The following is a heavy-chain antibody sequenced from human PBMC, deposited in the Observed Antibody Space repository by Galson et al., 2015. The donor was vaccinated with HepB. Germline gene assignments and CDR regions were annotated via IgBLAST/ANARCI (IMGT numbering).Heavy chain of an antibody. J-gene: IGHJ6*03. CDR1: GFTFSSYW. D-gene: IGHD6-13*01. CDR3: ARCIAASNSYLVYYYYYYMDV. CDR2: IKQDGSEK. V-gene: IGHV3-7*03. Sequence: SLRLSCAASGFTFSSYWMSWVRQAPGKGLEWVANIKQDGSEKYYVDSVKGRFTISRDNAKNSLYLQMNSLRAEDTAVYYCARCIAASNSYLVYYYYYYMDVWGKGTTVTVSS.